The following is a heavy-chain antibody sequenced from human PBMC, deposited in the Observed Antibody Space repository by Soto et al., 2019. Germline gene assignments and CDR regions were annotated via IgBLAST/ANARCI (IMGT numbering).Heavy chain of an antibody. CDR3: AKATATGGGAFDF. CDR1: GFTFDDFA. V-gene: IGHV3-23*01. CDR2: ILVNGRT. D-gene: IGHD2-8*02. Sequence: GGSLRLSCAASGFTFDDFAMCWVRQVPGKGLEWVSTILVNGRTFYVDSVKGRFTISRDSSQNTVYLQMNSLTAGDTALYYCAKATATGGGAFDFCGQGTMVTVSS. J-gene: IGHJ3*01.